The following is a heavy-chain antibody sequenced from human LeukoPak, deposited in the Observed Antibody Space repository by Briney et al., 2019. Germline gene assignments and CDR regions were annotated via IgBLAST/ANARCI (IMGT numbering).Heavy chain of an antibody. Sequence: PGGSLRLSCAASGFTFSSYWMHWVRQAPGKGLVGVSRINSDGSSTSYADSVKGRFTISRDNAKNTLYLQMNSLRAEDTAVYYCARDGPPYDSSGYRHYYFDYWGQGTLVTVSS. V-gene: IGHV3-74*01. D-gene: IGHD3-22*01. CDR1: GFTFSSYW. CDR3: ARDGPPYDSSGYRHYYFDY. CDR2: INSDGSST. J-gene: IGHJ4*02.